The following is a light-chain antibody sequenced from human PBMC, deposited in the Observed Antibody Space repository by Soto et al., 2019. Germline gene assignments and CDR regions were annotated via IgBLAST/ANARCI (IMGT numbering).Light chain of an antibody. CDR2: DVS. V-gene: IGLV2-14*01. CDR1: SSDVGGYNY. CDR3: SSYTSSSTLG. Sequence: QSALTQPASVSGSPGQSITISCTGTSSDVGGYNYVSWHQQHPGKAPKLMIYDVSNRPSGVSNRFSGSKSGNTASLTISGLQAEDEADYYCSSYTSSSTLGFGGGTKLTVL. J-gene: IGLJ2*01.